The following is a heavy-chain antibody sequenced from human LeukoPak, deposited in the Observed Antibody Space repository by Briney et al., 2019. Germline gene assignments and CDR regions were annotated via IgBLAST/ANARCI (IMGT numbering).Heavy chain of an antibody. CDR3: ARDVITMVRGVFDS. V-gene: IGHV1-18*01. CDR2: ISAYNGNT. J-gene: IGHJ5*01. CDR1: GYTFTSYG. Sequence: ASVKVSCTASGYTFTSYGISWVRQAPGQGLEWMGWISAYNGNTNYAQKLQGRVTMTTDTSTSTAYMELRSLRSDDTAVYYCARDVITMVRGVFDSWGQGTLVTVSS. D-gene: IGHD3-10*01.